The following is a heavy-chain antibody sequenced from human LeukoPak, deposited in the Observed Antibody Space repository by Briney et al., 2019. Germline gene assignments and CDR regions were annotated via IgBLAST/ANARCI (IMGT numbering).Heavy chain of an antibody. V-gene: IGHV3-21*01. CDR3: ARDSGGALDY. J-gene: IGHJ4*02. CDR1: GFTFSSYS. D-gene: IGHD3-16*01. Sequence: GGSLRLSCAASGFTFSSYSMNRVRQAPGKGLEWVSSISSSSTYIYYADSVKGRFTISRDNAKNSLYLQMNSLRAEDTAVYYCARDSGGALDYWGQGTLVTVSS. CDR2: ISSSSTYI.